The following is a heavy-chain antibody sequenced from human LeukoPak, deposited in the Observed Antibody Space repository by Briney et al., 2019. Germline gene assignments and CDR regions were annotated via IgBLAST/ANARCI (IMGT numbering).Heavy chain of an antibody. V-gene: IGHV1-18*04. CDR2: ISAYNGNT. CDR1: GYTFTNYG. J-gene: IGHJ4*02. Sequence: ASVKVSCKASGYTFTNYGISWVRQAPGQGLEGMGGISAYNGNTNYAQKLQGRVTMTTDTSTSTPYMELRSLRSDDTAVYYCARGRVYCSSTSCYWIPFDYWGQGTLVTVSS. D-gene: IGHD2-2*01. CDR3: ARGRVYCSSTSCYWIPFDY.